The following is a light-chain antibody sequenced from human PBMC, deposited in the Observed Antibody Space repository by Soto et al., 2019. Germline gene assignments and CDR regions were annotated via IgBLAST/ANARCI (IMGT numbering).Light chain of an antibody. CDR1: QSISSN. V-gene: IGKV3D-15*02. Sequence: EIVMTRFPTTPSVSPGGRATLSCRASQSISSNLAWFQQKPGQAPRLLIYGASTRATGIPDRFSGTGSETDFTLTISRLEPEDFAVYYCQQYDNSPITFGQGTRLENK. CDR3: QQYDNSPIT. J-gene: IGKJ5*01. CDR2: GAS.